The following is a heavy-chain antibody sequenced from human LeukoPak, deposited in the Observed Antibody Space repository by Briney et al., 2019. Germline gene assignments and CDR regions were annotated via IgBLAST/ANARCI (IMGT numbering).Heavy chain of an antibody. J-gene: IGHJ4*02. CDR2: IYYSGST. CDR1: GGSISSYY. Sequence: SETLSLTCTVSGGSISSYYWSWIRQPPGKGLEWIGYIYYSGSTNYNPSLKSRVTISVDTSKNQFSLKLNSVTAADSAVYYCARYYGDFDCWGQGTLVTVSS. V-gene: IGHV4-59*08. CDR3: ARYYGDFDC. D-gene: IGHD4-17*01.